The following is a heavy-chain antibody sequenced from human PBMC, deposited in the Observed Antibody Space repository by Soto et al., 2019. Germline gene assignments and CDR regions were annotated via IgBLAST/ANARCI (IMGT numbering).Heavy chain of an antibody. CDR1: GFTLSGYA. Sequence: GGSLRLSCAASGFTLSGYAMDWVRQAPGKGLEYVSGISSNGVGTYYADSVKGRFTISRDNSKNTLYLQMNSLRAEDTAVYYCARDSSGCSSTSCPYYYYYYGMDVWGQGTTVTVSS. D-gene: IGHD2-2*01. CDR2: ISSNGVGT. J-gene: IGHJ6*02. CDR3: ARDSSGCSSTSCPYYYYYYGMDV. V-gene: IGHV3-64*04.